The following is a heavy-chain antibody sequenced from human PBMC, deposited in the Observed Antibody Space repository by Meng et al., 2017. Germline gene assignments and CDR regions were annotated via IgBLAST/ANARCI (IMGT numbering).Heavy chain of an antibody. CDR1: GYTFTSYD. D-gene: IGHD3-16*02. Sequence: QVQLGRAGAEVKKPGAPVKVSCKASGYTFTSYDINWVRQATGQGLEWMGWMNPNSGNTGYAQKFQGRVTMTRNTSISTAYMELSSLRSEDTAVYYCARAHYDYVWGSYRNGGFDYWGQGTLVTVSS. CDR2: MNPNSGNT. CDR3: ARAHYDYVWGSYRNGGFDY. V-gene: IGHV1-8*01. J-gene: IGHJ4*02.